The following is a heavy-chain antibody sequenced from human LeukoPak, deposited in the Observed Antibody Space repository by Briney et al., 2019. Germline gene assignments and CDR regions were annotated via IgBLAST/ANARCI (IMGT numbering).Heavy chain of an antibody. J-gene: IGHJ4*02. CDR1: GFNFSIYA. CDR3: AKDTCSGGSCYSGFDY. CDR2: IGGSGRTT. D-gene: IGHD2-15*01. Sequence: GGSLRLSCAASGFNFSIYAMSWVRQAPGKGLEWVSAIGGSGRTTYYADSVKGRFTISRDNSKNTLYLQMNSLRAEDTAVYYCAKDTCSGGSCYSGFDYWGQGTLVTVSS. V-gene: IGHV3-23*01.